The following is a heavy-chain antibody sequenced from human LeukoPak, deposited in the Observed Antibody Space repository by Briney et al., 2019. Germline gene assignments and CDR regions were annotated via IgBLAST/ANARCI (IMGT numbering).Heavy chain of an antibody. CDR2: INPNSGGT. CDR3: ASEEMTTVTAFDY. J-gene: IGHJ4*02. CDR1: GYTFTGYY. V-gene: IGHV1-2*02. D-gene: IGHD4-17*01. Sequence: GASVKVSCKASGYTFTGYYMHWVRQAPGQGLEWMGWINPNSGGTNYAQKFQGRVTMTRDTSISTAYMELSRLRSDDTAVYYCASEEMTTVTAFDYWGQGTLVTVSS.